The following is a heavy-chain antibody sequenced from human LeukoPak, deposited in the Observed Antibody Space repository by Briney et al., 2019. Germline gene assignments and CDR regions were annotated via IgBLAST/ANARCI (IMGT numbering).Heavy chain of an antibody. CDR2: INPNSGDT. Sequence: GASVKASCKASGYIFTGYYMHWVRQAPGQGLEWMGWINPNSGDTNYAQKFQGRVTMTRDTSISTAYMELSRLRSDDTAVYYCARVRYRLAETYIDYWGQGTLVTVSP. V-gene: IGHV1-2*02. CDR3: ARVRYRLAETYIDY. J-gene: IGHJ4*02. D-gene: IGHD3-16*01. CDR1: GYIFTGYY.